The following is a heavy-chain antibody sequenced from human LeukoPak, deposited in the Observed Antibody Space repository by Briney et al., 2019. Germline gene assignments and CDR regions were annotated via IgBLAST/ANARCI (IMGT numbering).Heavy chain of an antibody. Sequence: SQTLSLAYTVSGDSISGADYYWSWIRQPPGKGLEWIAYVYYSGSTYYNPSLKSRLTISVDTSKNQFSLKLNSVTAADTAVYYCARGGGGSSTVTTYWFDPWGQGALVTVSS. V-gene: IGHV4-30-4*01. J-gene: IGHJ5*02. CDR3: ARGGGGSSTVTTYWFDP. CDR2: VYYSGST. D-gene: IGHD4-17*01. CDR1: GDSISGADYY.